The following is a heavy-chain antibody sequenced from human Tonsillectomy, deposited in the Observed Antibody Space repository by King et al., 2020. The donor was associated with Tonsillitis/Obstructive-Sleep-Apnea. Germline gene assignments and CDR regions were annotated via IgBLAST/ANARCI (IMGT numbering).Heavy chain of an antibody. V-gene: IGHV5-51*01. J-gene: IGHJ4*02. CDR3: ARHTSYSSSDY. CDR1: GYLFNTYW. CDR2: IYHGDYDT. Sequence: QLVQSGEEVKKSGESLKILCKGSGYLFNTYWNVWLRQMTGKGVEWMGIIYHGDYDTRYSPSFQGQVNISADKSINPAYVQWNSLKASDTAMYYCARHTSYSSSDYWGQGTLVTTAS. D-gene: IGHD6-6*01.